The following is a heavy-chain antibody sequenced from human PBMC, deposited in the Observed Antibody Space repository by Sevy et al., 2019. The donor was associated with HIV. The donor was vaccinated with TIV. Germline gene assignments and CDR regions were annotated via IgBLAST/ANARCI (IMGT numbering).Heavy chain of an antibody. V-gene: IGHV4-30-2*01. CDR3: ARGYGSGSYFDY. Sequence: SETLSLTCAVSGGSISSGGYSWSWIRQLPGKGLEWIGYIYHSGSTYYNPSLKSRVTISVDRSKNQFSLKLSSVTAADTAVYYCARGYGSGSYFDYWGQGTLVTVSS. CDR2: IYHSGST. D-gene: IGHD3-10*01. CDR1: GGSISSGGYS. J-gene: IGHJ4*02.